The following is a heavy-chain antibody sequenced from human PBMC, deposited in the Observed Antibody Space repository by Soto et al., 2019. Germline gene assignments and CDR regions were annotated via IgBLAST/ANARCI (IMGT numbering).Heavy chain of an antibody. CDR2: ISYDGSNK. J-gene: IGHJ4*02. CDR3: ARNSPFGWSYSSGYLAPDY. Sequence: PGGSLRLSCAASGFTFSSYGMHWARQAPGKGLEWVAVISYDGSNKYYADSVKGRFTISRDNSKNTLYLQMNSLRAEDTAVYYCARNSPFGWSYSSGYLAPDYWGQGTLVTVPQ. V-gene: IGHV3-30*03. CDR1: GFTFSSYG. D-gene: IGHD3-22*01.